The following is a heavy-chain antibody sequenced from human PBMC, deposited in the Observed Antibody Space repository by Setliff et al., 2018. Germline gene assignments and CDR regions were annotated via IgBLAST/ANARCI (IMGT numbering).Heavy chain of an antibody. Sequence: GGSLRLSCAASGFTFSSYAMSWVRQAPGKVLEWVSAISGSGGSTYYADSVKGRFTISRDNSKNTLYVQMNTLGPEDRAVYYCASYGSWYERAYYYGMDVWGQGTTVTVSS. CDR3: ASYGSWYERAYYYGMDV. CDR1: GFTFSSYA. D-gene: IGHD6-13*01. V-gene: IGHV3-23*01. CDR2: ISGSGGST. J-gene: IGHJ6*02.